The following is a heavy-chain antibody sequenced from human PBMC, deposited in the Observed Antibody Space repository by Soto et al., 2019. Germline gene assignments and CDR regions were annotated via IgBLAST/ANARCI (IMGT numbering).Heavy chain of an antibody. J-gene: IGHJ4*02. CDR2: IWYDGTQK. Sequence: QVQLEESGGGVVQPGRSLRLSCEASGFTFNTYSMHWVRQPPGKGLEWLAAIWYDGTQKYYADSVKGRFIISRDNSKKTLYLQMNSLRAEDTAMYYCAKEGDSYSWGQGTLVSVSS. V-gene: IGHV3-33*06. D-gene: IGHD2-21*02. CDR1: GFTFNTYS. CDR3: AKEGDSYS.